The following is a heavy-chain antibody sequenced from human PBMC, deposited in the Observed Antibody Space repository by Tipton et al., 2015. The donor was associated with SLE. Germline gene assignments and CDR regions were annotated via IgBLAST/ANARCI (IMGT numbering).Heavy chain of an antibody. CDR2: IYHSGAT. Sequence: TLSLTCTVSGASISSASYSWNWIRQPPGKGLEWIGHIYHSGATYYNPSLNSRVTILVDRSKNQFSLKLTSVTAADTAVYYCARDQVGGYDSWGQGILVTVSS. CDR1: GASISSASYS. CDR3: ARDQVGGYDS. D-gene: IGHD3-22*01. J-gene: IGHJ4*02. V-gene: IGHV4-30-2*01.